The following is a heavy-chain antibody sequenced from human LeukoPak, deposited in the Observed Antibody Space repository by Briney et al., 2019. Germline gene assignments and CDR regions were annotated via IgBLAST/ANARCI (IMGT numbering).Heavy chain of an antibody. CDR1: GFTFSGSA. J-gene: IGHJ6*02. D-gene: IGHD2-15*01. Sequence: GGSLKLSCAASGFTFSGSAIHWVRQASGKGLEWVAVTAGADDVIQYADSVKGRFTISTGNSKNTVYLQMNSLRAEDTALYFCATYIQRPPGMDVWGQGTTVTVSS. CDR3: ATYIQRPPGMDV. V-gene: IGHV3-23*01. CDR2: TAGADDVI.